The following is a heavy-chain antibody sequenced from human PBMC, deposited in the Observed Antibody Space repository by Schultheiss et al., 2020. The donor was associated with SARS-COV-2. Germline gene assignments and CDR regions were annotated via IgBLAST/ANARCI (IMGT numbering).Heavy chain of an antibody. CDR1: GFSFSQSR. CDR2: ISYDGSNK. V-gene: IGHV3-30*18. D-gene: IGHD3-3*01. CDR3: AKDRHYHFWTAHSPSYFDY. J-gene: IGHJ4*02. Sequence: GGSLRLSCVLSGFSFSQSRLHWVRQAPGKGLEWVAVISYDGSNKYYADSVKGRFTISRDNSKNTLYLQMNSLRAEDTAVYYCAKDRHYHFWTAHSPSYFDYWGQGTLVTVSS.